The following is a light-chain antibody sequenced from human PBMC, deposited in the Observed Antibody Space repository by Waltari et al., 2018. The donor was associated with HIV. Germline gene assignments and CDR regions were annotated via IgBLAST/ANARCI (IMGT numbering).Light chain of an antibody. V-gene: IGLV1-44*01. CDR1: SSNIGTNS. Sequence: QSLLTQPPSASGAPGQQVTITCSGSSSNIGTNSVYWYQHFPGSAPTLLIYSDDNRPPRVSDRFSASKSGTSASLAIRGLLFDDEAVYYCSTWDDSLIGRVFGGGTRLTVL. CDR3: STWDDSLIGRV. CDR2: SDD. J-gene: IGLJ3*02.